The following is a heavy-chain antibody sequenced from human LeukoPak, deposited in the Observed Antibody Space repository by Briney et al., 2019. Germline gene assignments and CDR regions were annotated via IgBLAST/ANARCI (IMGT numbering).Heavy chain of an antibody. CDR2: IYWNDDK. Sequence: SGPTLVNPTQTLTLTCTFSGFSLSTSGVGVGGIRQPPGKALEWLALIYWNDDKRYSPSLKSRLTITKDTSKNQVVLTMTNMDPVDTATYYCAHRIHCSSTSCPHSLFDYWGQGTLVTVSS. CDR3: AHRIHCSSTSCPHSLFDY. J-gene: IGHJ4*02. CDR1: GFSLSTSGVG. D-gene: IGHD2-2*01. V-gene: IGHV2-5*01.